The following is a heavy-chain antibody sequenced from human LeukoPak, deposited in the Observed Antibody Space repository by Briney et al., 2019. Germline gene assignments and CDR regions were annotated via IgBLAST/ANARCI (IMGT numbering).Heavy chain of an antibody. V-gene: IGHV4-61*02. Sequence: SETLSLTCTVSGGSISSGDYYWSWIRQPAGKGLEWIGRIYTSGSTNYNPSLKSRVTMSVDTSKNQFSLKLSSVTAADTAVYYCAREDQTFDYWGQGTLVTVSS. J-gene: IGHJ4*02. CDR1: GGSISSGDYY. CDR2: IYTSGST. CDR3: AREDQTFDY.